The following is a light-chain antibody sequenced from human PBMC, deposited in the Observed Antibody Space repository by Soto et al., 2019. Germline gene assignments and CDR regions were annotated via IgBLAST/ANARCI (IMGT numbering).Light chain of an antibody. CDR1: GPYVGGYNY. CDR2: EVS. V-gene: IGLV2-14*01. CDR3: SSYAGSTFWV. Sequence: QSALTQPASVSGSPGQSITISCTGSGPYVGGYNYLSWYQQYPGEAPKLLIFEVSNRPSGVSDRFSASKSGNTASLIISGLQAEDEAVYYCSSYAGSTFWVFGGGTKVTVL. J-gene: IGLJ3*02.